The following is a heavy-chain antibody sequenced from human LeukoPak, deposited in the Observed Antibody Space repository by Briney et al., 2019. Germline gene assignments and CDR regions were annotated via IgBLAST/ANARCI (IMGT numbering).Heavy chain of an antibody. Sequence: PSETLSLTCTVSSGSISSGSYYWSWIRQPAGKGLEWIGRIYTSGSTNYNPSLKSRVTISVDTSWNQFSLNLNSVTAADTAVYYCARRRYYDSTGYLDWGQGTLVTVSS. D-gene: IGHD3-22*01. CDR3: ARRRYYDSTGYLD. V-gene: IGHV4-61*02. CDR2: IYTSGST. J-gene: IGHJ1*01. CDR1: SGSISSGSYY.